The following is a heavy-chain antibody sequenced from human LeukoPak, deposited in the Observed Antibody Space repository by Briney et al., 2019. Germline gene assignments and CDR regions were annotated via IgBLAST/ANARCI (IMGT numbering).Heavy chain of an antibody. Sequence: ASVKVSCKASGYTFSSSGIYWVRQVPGQGLEWMGGYDPDDAETVFARKFQGRVTMTEDTSTNTAYMELTSLISEDTAVYYCATGQTTPVLVDTLHFWGRGTLVTVSS. CDR1: GYTFSSSG. D-gene: IGHD4-17*01. V-gene: IGHV1-24*01. J-gene: IGHJ4*02. CDR3: ATGQTTPVLVDTLHF. CDR2: YDPDDAET.